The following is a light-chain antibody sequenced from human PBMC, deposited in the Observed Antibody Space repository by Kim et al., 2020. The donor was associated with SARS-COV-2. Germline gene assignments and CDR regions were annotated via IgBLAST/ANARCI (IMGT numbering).Light chain of an antibody. V-gene: IGKV1-5*03. Sequence: SASVGDSCTITCGASRSISSWLACYQQRPGKAPNLLFYKASSLESVVPSRFSSGGSGTEFTLTISSLQPDDFATYYCQQYNSYRTFGQGTKVYIK. CDR3: QQYNSYRT. CDR1: RSISSW. CDR2: KAS. J-gene: IGKJ1*01.